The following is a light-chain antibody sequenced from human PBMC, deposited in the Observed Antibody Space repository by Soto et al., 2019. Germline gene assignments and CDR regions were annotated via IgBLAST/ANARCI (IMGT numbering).Light chain of an antibody. CDR3: QHYESYPYT. CDR2: DAS. V-gene: IGKV1-5*01. Sequence: DIQMTQSPSTLSASVGYRVTISCRASHSIQTWLAWYQQKPGKAPNLLIFDASDLASGVSSRFSGGGSGAEFTLTISSLQADDFATYYCQHYESYPYTFGRGTRLEIK. J-gene: IGKJ2*01. CDR1: HSIQTW.